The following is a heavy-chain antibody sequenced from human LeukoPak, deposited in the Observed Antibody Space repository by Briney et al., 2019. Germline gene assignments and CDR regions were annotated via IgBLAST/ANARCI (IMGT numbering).Heavy chain of an antibody. CDR3: ARDSTGGVWPDAFDR. Sequence: ASVKVSYKASGYTITGYYMHWVRQAPGQGLEWMGWINPNSGGTNYAQKFQGRVTMTRDTSISTAYMELSRLRSDDTAVYYCARDSTGGVWPDAFDRWGQGTMVTVSS. CDR1: GYTITGYY. D-gene: IGHD3-3*01. V-gene: IGHV1-2*02. J-gene: IGHJ3*02. CDR2: INPNSGGT.